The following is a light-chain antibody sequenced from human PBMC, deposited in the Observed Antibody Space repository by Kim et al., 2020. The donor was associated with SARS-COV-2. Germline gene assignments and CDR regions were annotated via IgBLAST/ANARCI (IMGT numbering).Light chain of an antibody. CDR3: AAWDASLNVWV. V-gene: IGLV1-44*01. CDR2: TNE. J-gene: IGLJ3*02. Sequence: ELTQSPSVSGTPGQRVTISCSGSTSNIGSGTVNWYQQLPGTAPKLLIYTNEQRPSGVPERFSGSTSGTSASLAISGLQSEDEADYYCAAWDASLNVWV. CDR1: TSNIGSGT.